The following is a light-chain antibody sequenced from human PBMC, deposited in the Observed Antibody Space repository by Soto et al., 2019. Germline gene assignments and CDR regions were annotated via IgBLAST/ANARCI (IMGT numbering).Light chain of an antibody. V-gene: IGKV3-20*01. J-gene: IGKJ1*01. Sequence: VLSQSPGRLSLSPGERATLSCRASQSVPSTYFAWYQQKSGQPPRLLISGTSNRATGIPGRFSGSGSGRDFTLTISRLEPEDFAVYFCQQFGNSPWTFGQGTKVEI. CDR1: QSVPSTY. CDR3: QQFGNSPWT. CDR2: GTS.